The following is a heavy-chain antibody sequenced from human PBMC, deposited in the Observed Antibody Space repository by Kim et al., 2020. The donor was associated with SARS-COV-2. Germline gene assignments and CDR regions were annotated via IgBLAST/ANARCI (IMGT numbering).Heavy chain of an antibody. CDR2: IIPIFGTA. V-gene: IGHV1-69*06. CDR1: GGTFSSYA. CDR3: ARALGPLYDSSGYSAD. Sequence: SVKVSCKASGGTFSSYAISWVRQAPGQGLEWMGGIIPIFGTANYAQKFQGRVTITADKSTSTAYMELSSLRSEDTAVYYCARALGPLYDSSGYSADWGQGTLVTVSS. D-gene: IGHD3-22*01. J-gene: IGHJ4*02.